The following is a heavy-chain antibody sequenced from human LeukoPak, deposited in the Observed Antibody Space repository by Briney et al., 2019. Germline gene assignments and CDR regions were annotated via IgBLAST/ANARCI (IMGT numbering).Heavy chain of an antibody. Sequence: GGSLRLSCAASGFTFSNYWMHWVRQAPGKGLVWVSRINRDGRSTNYADSVKGRFTISRDNAKNTVFLQMNSLRAEDTAVYYCARVRSTSWYGYFDYWGQGTLVTVSS. CDR1: GFTFSNYW. J-gene: IGHJ4*02. D-gene: IGHD6-13*01. CDR3: ARVRSTSWYGYFDY. V-gene: IGHV3-74*01. CDR2: INRDGRST.